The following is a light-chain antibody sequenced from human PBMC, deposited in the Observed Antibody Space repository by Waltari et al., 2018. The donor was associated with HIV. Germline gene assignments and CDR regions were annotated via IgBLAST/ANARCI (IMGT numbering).Light chain of an antibody. CDR1: QTLLHKNGKNY. Sequence: DVLLTQSPASLAATPGPSAAISCTSTQTLLHKNGKNYLDWYVKKSGQTPQLLMYMSSNLAAGVPVRFSGSGSGTDFTLKISRVEAEDVGLYYCMQALHTPITFGQGTRLEI. J-gene: IGKJ5*01. CDR3: MQALHTPIT. V-gene: IGKV2-28*01. CDR2: MSS.